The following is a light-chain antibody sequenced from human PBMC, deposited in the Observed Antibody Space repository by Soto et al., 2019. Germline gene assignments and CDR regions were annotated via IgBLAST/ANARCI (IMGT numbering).Light chain of an antibody. J-gene: IGKJ1*01. CDR2: CAS. CDR1: QSVSRN. V-gene: IGKV3-15*01. Sequence: EIVLTQSPATLSVSPGGRSTLSCMASQSVSRNLAWYQQKPGQAPRLLIYCASTRATGIPARFSGSGSGTEFTLTISSLQSEDFEVYYCQQYNNWPWTFGQGAKVDIK. CDR3: QQYNNWPWT.